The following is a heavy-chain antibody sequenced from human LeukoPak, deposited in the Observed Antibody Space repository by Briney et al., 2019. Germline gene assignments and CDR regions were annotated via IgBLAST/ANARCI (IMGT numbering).Heavy chain of an antibody. D-gene: IGHD3-3*02. V-gene: IGHV1-69*05. CDR3: ARVSEHYIGHFDY. CDR1: GGTFSSYA. Sequence: GASVKVSCKASGGTFSSYAISWVRQAPGQGLGWMGGIIPIFGTANYAQKFQGRVTITTDESTSTAYVELSSLRSEDTAVYYCARVSEHYIGHFDYWGQGTLVTVSS. CDR2: IIPIFGTA. J-gene: IGHJ4*02.